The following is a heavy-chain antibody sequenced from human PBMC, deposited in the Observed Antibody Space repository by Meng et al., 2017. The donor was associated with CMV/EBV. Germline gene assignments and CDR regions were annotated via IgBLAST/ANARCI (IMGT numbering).Heavy chain of an antibody. V-gene: IGHV1-69*05. CDR2: IIPNFGTA. CDR3: GRVELNTAMSGYGMDV. CDR1: GGTFSSYA. D-gene: IGHD5-18*01. J-gene: IGHJ6*02. Sequence: SVKVSCKASGGTFSSYAISWVRQAPGQGLEWMGGIIPNFGTANYAQKFQGRVTITTDESTSTAYMELSSLRSEDTAVYYCGRVELNTAMSGYGMDVWGQGTTVTVSS.